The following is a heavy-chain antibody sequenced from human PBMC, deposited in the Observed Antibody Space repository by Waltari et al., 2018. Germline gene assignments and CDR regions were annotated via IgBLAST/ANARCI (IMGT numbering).Heavy chain of an antibody. D-gene: IGHD5-12*01. J-gene: IGHJ3*01. CDR2: VSYIGTT. V-gene: IGHV4-39*01. CDR1: GVSITSNRHY. Sequence: QLQLQESGPRLVRPSETLSLICRVSGVSITSNRHYWAWIRQSPGQGLEWIGTVSYIGTTYSSPSLKSRVSVSRDTSKNQVSLILGSVTAADMAVYYCATYIGASVGTAAFDVWGQGTMVTVSS. CDR3: ATYIGASVGTAAFDV.